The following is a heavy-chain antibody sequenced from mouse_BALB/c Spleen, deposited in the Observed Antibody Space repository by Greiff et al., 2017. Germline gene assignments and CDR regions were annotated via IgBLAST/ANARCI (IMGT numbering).Heavy chain of an antibody. Sequence: EVKLMESGGGLVKPGGSLKLSCAASGFTFSDYYMYWVRQTPEKRLEWVATISDGGSYTYYPDSVKGRFTISRDNAKNNLYLQMSSLKSEDTAMYYCARGDAQSWFAYWGQGTLVTVSA. V-gene: IGHV5-4*02. CDR1: GFTFSDYY. J-gene: IGHJ3*01. CDR3: ARGDAQSWFAY. CDR2: ISDGGSYT.